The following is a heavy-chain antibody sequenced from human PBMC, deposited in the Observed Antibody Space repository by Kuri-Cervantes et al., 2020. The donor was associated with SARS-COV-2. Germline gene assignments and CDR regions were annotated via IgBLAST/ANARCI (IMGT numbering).Heavy chain of an antibody. CDR3: ARISAVPAAKRTYYFDN. CDR2: INHSGST. D-gene: IGHD2-2*01. V-gene: IGHV4-34*01. J-gene: IGHJ4*02. Sequence: SETLSLTCAVSDGSFSGYYWSWIRQPPGKGLEWIGEINHSGSTNYNPSLKSRVTISVDTSKNQFSLKLSSVTAADTAVYYCARISAVPAAKRTYYFDNWGQGTLVTVSS. CDR1: DGSFSGYY.